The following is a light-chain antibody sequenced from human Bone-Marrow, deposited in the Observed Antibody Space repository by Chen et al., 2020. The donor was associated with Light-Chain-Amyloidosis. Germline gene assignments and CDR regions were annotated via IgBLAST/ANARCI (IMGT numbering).Light chain of an antibody. CDR1: ALPTKY. Sequence: SYALTQPPSVAVSPGQPARITRAGDALPTKYASWYQQKPGQAPVLVIHRDTERPSGISERFSGSSSGTTATLTISGVQAEDEADYHCQSADSSGTYEVIVGGGTKLTVL. J-gene: IGLJ2*01. V-gene: IGLV3-25*03. CDR2: RDT. CDR3: QSADSSGTYEVI.